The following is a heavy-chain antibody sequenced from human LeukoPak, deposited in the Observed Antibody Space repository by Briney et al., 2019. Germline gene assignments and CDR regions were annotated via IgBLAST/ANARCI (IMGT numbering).Heavy chain of an antibody. V-gene: IGHV3-30*04. J-gene: IGHJ6*04. Sequence: GGSLRLSRAASGFTFSSYAMHWVRQAPGKGLEWVAVISYDETNKYYAGSVKGRFTISRDNAKNSLYLQMNSLRAEDTAVYYCAELGITMIGGVWGKGTTVTISS. CDR2: ISYDETNK. CDR3: AELGITMIGGV. D-gene: IGHD3-10*02. CDR1: GFTFSSYA.